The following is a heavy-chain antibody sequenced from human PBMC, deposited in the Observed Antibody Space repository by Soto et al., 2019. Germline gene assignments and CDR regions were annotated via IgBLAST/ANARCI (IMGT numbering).Heavy chain of an antibody. V-gene: IGHV3-21*01. D-gene: IGHD6-13*01. CDR3: ARVRSSSWSGADY. J-gene: IGHJ4*02. Sequence: PGGSLRLSCAASGFAFSSYTMNWVRQAPGKGLEWVSSITSGSRHTYYADSVKGRFTISRDNGKNSLSLQMDSLRAEDTAVYYCARVRSSSWSGADYWGQGTLVTVSS. CDR1: GFAFSSYT. CDR2: ITSGSRHT.